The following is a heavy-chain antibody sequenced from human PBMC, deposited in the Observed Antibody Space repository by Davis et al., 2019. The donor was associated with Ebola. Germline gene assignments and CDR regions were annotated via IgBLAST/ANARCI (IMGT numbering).Heavy chain of an antibody. D-gene: IGHD3-3*01. J-gene: IGHJ4*02. CDR2: IHPGDSDT. CDR3: ATAQRASGYPYYFDF. V-gene: IGHV5-51*01. Sequence: GESLKISCKGSGYSFTNYWIGWVRQMPGKGLECMGIIHPGDSDTRYSPSFQGQVTISVDNSTSTAYLQWSSLKASDTAMYYCATAQRASGYPYYFDFWGQGTLVTVSS. CDR1: GYSFTNYW.